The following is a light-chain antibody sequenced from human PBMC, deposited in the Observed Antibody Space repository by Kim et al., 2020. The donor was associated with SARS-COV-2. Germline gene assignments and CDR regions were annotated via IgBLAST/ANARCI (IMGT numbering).Light chain of an antibody. CDR3: EQYYSYPLE. J-gene: IGKJ1*01. CDR1: QGISSY. V-gene: IGKV1-8*01. CDR2: AAS. Sequence: AIRMTQSPSSLSASTGDRVTITCRASQGISSYLAWYQQKPGKAPKLLIYAASTFQSGVPSRFSGSGSGTDFTLTISSLQSEDFATYYCEQYYSYPLEFGQGTKVDTK.